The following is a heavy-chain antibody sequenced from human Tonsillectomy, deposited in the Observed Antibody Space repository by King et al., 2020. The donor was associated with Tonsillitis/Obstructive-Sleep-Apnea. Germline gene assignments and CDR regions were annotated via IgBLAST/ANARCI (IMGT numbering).Heavy chain of an antibody. J-gene: IGHJ3*02. CDR1: LCTFSSYS. D-gene: IGHD1-26*01. CDR2: ISSSSSTI. Sequence: EVQLVESGGGLVQPGGSLRLSCAASLCTFSSYSMNWVRQAPGKGLEWVSYISSSSSTIYYADSVKGRFTISRDNAKNSLYLQMNSLRDEDTAVYYCARGGGSYYADDAFDIWGQGTMVTVSS. V-gene: IGHV3-48*02. CDR3: ARGGGSYYADDAFDI.